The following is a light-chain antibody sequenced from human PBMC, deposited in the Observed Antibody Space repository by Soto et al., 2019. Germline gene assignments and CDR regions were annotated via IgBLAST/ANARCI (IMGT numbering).Light chain of an antibody. CDR3: QQYHNWLPIT. Sequence: IVLTHSPDTLSLSPWQRSTLCYRSSVSVRTDLAWYQQKPGQAPRLLIYGASTRAAGVPVRFSGSGSGSEFTLTIDTLQSEDFAVYYCQQYHNWLPITFGQGTRLEI. V-gene: IGKV3-15*01. CDR1: VSVRTD. CDR2: GAS. J-gene: IGKJ5*01.